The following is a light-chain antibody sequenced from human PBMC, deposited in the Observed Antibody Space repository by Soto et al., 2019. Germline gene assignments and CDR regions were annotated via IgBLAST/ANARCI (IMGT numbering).Light chain of an antibody. CDR1: QSVSSSY. CDR2: GAS. J-gene: IGKJ1*01. V-gene: IGKV3-20*01. Sequence: EIVLTQSPGTLSLSPGERATLSCRASQSVSSSYLAWYQQKPGQAPRLLIYGASSRATGIPDRFSGSGSGTDFTLTISRLEPEDFAVYYCHHYGSSPECTLGQGTKADLK. CDR3: HHYGSSPECT.